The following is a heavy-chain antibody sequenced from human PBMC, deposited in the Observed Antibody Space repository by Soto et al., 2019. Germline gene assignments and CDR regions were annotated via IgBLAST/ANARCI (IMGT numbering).Heavy chain of an antibody. J-gene: IGHJ4*02. CDR2: IYYSGST. V-gene: IGHV4-61*01. CDR3: ARGRYGSGSYYNY. Sequence: SETLSLTCSVSRGSVSSATYYWNWMRQPPGKPLEWIGYIYYSGSTNYNPSLKSRVTISLDTSNDRFSLRLSSVTAADTAVYYCARGRYGSGSYYNYWGQGTLVTVSS. D-gene: IGHD3-10*01. CDR1: RGSVSSATYY.